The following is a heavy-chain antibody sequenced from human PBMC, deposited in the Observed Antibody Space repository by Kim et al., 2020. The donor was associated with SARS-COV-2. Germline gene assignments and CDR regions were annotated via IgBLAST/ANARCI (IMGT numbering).Heavy chain of an antibody. CDR3: ARDQRGFHPGYYYYGMDV. Sequence: ASVKVSCKASGYTFTSYYMHWVRQAPGQGLEWMGIINPSGGSTSYAQKFQGRVTMTRDTSTSTVYMELSSLRSEDTAVYYCARDQRGFHPGYYYYGMDVWGQGTTVTVSS. V-gene: IGHV1-46*01. CDR2: INPSGGST. CDR1: GYTFTSYY. D-gene: IGHD6-25*01. J-gene: IGHJ6*02.